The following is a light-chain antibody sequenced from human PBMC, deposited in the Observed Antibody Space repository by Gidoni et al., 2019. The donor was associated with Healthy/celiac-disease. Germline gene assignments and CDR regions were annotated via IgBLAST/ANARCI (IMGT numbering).Light chain of an antibody. CDR2: GAS. CDR3: QQYGSSPGNT. Sequence: EIVLTQSPGTLSLSPGERATLSCRASQSVSRSYLAWYQQKPGQAPRLLIYGASSRATGIPDRFSGSGYGTDFTLTISRLEPEDFAVYYCQQYGSSPGNTFGQGTKLEIK. J-gene: IGKJ2*01. V-gene: IGKV3-20*01. CDR1: QSVSRSY.